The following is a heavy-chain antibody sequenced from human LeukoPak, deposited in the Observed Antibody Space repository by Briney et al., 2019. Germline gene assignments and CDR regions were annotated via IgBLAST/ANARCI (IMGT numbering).Heavy chain of an antibody. CDR1: GFTFSDYY. Sequence: PGGSLRLSCAASGFTFSDYYMSWIRQAPGKGLEWVSYISSSGSTIYYADSVKGRFTISRDNAKNSLYLQMSSLRAEDTAVYYCAREGWFGELSLDYWGQGTLVTVSS. J-gene: IGHJ4*02. V-gene: IGHV3-11*01. D-gene: IGHD3-10*01. CDR2: ISSSGSTI. CDR3: AREGWFGELSLDY.